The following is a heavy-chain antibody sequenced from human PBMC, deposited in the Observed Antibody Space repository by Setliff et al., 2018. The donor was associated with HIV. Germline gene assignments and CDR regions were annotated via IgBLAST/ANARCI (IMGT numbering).Heavy chain of an antibody. Sequence: ASVKVSSKASGYTLSTYALYWVRQAPGQRLEWMGWINSDNGNTKFSQKFQGRLTITADTTASTAYMVLSSLTSEDTAVYYCARGGAREYQLLYNYFDPWGQGTLVTVSS. D-gene: IGHD2-2*01. CDR2: INSDNGNT. V-gene: IGHV1-3*01. CDR3: ARGGAREYQLLYNYFDP. J-gene: IGHJ5*02. CDR1: GYTLSTYA.